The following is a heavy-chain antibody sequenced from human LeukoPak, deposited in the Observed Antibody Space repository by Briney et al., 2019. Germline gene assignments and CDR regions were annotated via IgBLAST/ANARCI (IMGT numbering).Heavy chain of an antibody. CDR2: IYSGGST. Sequence: GGSLRLSCAASGFTVSGNYMSWVRQVPGKGLEWVSVIYSGGSTYYADSVKGRFTISRDNSKNPLYLQMNSLRAEDTAVYYCARVSSGYSSSWTLKNYYYYMDVWGKGTTVTVSS. V-gene: IGHV3-53*01. CDR3: ARVSSGYSSSWTLKNYYYYMDV. J-gene: IGHJ6*03. CDR1: GFTVSGNY. D-gene: IGHD6-13*01.